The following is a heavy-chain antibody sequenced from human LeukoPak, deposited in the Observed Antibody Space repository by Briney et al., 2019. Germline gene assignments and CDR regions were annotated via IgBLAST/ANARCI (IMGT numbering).Heavy chain of an antibody. CDR1: GFIFSNYA. D-gene: IGHD6-13*01. J-gene: IGHJ4*02. Sequence: GGSLRLSCAASGFIFSNYAMSWVRQAPGKGLDWVSGISASGGDTWYPDSVKGRFTISRDNSKNTLFLQMSSLRVEDTAMYYCAKDAAGPEYWGQGTLVTVSS. V-gene: IGHV3-23*01. CDR3: AKDAAGPEY. CDR2: ISASGGDT.